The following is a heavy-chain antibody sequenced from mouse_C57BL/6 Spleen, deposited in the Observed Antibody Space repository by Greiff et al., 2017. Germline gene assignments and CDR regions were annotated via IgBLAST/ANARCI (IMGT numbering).Heavy chain of an antibody. V-gene: IGHV1-52*01. CDR2: IDPSDSET. J-gene: IGHJ4*01. CDR1: GYTFTSYW. CDR3: ATAFSYAMDY. D-gene: IGHD1-2*01. Sequence: QVQLQQPGAELVRPGSSVKLSCKASGYTFTSYWMHWVKQRPIQGLEWIGNIDPSDSETHYNQKFKDKATLTVDKSSSTAYMQLSSLTSEDSAVYYCATAFSYAMDYWGQGTSVTVSS.